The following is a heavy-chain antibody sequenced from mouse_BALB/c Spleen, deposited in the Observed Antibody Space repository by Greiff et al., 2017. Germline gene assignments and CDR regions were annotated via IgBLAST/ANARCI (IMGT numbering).Heavy chain of an antibody. V-gene: IGHV1-87*01. CDR1: GYTFTSYW. CDR3: ARSGNYYYYAMDY. Sequence: VQLVESGAELARPGASVKLSCKASGYTFTSYWMQWVKQRPGQGLEWIGAIYPGDGDTRYTQKFKGKATLTADKSSSTAYMQLSSLASEDSAVYYCARSGNYYYYAMDYWGQGTSVTVSS. CDR2: IYPGDGDT. J-gene: IGHJ4*01. D-gene: IGHD2-1*01.